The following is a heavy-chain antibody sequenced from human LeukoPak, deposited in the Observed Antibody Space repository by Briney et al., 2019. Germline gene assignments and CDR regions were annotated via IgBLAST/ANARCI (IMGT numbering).Heavy chain of an antibody. J-gene: IGHJ4*02. D-gene: IGHD3-10*01. V-gene: IGHV3-23*01. Sequence: ETLSLTCTVSGGSISSGGYYWSWIRQHPGKGLEWVSTISGSGSSTYYADSVKGRFTISRDNSENTLYLQMNSLRAEDTAVYYCAKDQNYFGSGSPVYWGQGTLVTVSS. CDR2: ISGSGSST. CDR3: AKDQNYFGSGSPVY. CDR1: GGSISSGGYY.